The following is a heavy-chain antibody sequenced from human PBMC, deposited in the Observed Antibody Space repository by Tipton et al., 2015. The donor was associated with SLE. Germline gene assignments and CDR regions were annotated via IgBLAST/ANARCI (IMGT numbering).Heavy chain of an antibody. CDR3: TRVMTGSRSDF. D-gene: IGHD1-26*01. Sequence: TLSLTCTVSGASVSSRSYYWNWVRQPAGKGLEWIGRIYTGGFTYYNPSLESQVTISMDTSKNQFSLKLTSVTAADTAVYYCTRVMTGSRSDFWGRGTLVTVSP. CDR2: IYTGGFT. CDR1: GASVSSRSYY. V-gene: IGHV4-61*02. J-gene: IGHJ4*02.